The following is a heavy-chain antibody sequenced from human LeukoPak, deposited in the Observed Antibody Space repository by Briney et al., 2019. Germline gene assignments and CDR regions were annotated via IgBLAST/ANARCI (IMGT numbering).Heavy chain of an antibody. D-gene: IGHD2-15*01. CDR1: GFTFSSYA. CDR2: ISGSGGST. V-gene: IGHV3-23*01. Sequence: SGGSLRLSCAASGFTFSSYAMSWVRQAPGKGLEWVSAISGSGGSTYYADSVKGRFTISRDNSKNTLYLQMNSLRAEDTAVYYCAKARYCSGGSCYYDYWGQGTLVTVSS. J-gene: IGHJ4*02. CDR3: AKARYCSGGSCYYDY.